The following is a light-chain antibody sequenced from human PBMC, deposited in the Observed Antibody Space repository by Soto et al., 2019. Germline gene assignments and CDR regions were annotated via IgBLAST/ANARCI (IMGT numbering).Light chain of an antibody. CDR3: QQRSNWPLYT. V-gene: IGKV3-11*01. CDR1: QSVSSY. J-gene: IGKJ2*01. Sequence: EIVLTQSPATLSLSPGERATLSCRASQSVSSYLAWYQQKPGQAPSLLIYDASNRATGIPARFSGSGSGTDFTITISRLEPDDFAVYYCQQRSNWPLYTFGQGTKLEIK. CDR2: DAS.